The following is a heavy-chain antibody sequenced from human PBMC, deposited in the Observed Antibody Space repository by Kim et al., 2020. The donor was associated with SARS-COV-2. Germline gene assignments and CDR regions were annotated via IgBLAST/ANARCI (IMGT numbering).Heavy chain of an antibody. CDR2: ISPYNGNT. Sequence: ASVKVSCKSSGYTFISYGISWVRQAPGQGLEWMGWISPYNGNTNYAQTLQGRVTLTTDTSTRTAYMVLRRLRSDDTAVYYCAREGYYYGSGTYRPPKYYGMDVWGQGTSVTVSS. CDR3: AREGYYYGSGTYRPPKYYGMDV. D-gene: IGHD3-10*01. J-gene: IGHJ6*02. V-gene: IGHV1-18*01. CDR1: GYTFISYG.